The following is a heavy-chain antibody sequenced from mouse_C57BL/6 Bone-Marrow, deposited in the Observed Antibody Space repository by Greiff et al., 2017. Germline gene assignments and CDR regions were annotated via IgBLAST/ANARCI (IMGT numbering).Heavy chain of an antibody. V-gene: IGHV1-78*01. CDR2: IYPRDGST. J-gene: IGHJ4*01. D-gene: IGHD1-2*01. CDR3: ARELRPGYYAMDY. CDR1: GYTFTDHT. Sequence: VKLQESDAELVKPGASVKISCKVSGYTFTDHTIHWMKQRPEQGLEWIGYIYPRDGSTKYNEKFKGKATLTADKSSSTAYMQLNSLTSEDSAVYFCARELRPGYYAMDYWGQGTSVTVSS.